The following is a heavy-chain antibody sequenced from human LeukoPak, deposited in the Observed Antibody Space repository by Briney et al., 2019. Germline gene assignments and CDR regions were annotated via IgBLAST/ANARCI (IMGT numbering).Heavy chain of an antibody. CDR2: INHSGST. J-gene: IGHJ4*02. Sequence: PSETLSLTCAVYGGSFSGYYWSWIRQPPGKGLEWIGEINHSGSTNYNPSLKSRVTISVDTSKNQFSLKLSSVTAADTAVYYCARHCSGSSCYADYWGQGTLVTVSS. CDR3: ARHCSGSSCYADY. V-gene: IGHV4-34*01. D-gene: IGHD2-15*01. CDR1: GGSFSGYY.